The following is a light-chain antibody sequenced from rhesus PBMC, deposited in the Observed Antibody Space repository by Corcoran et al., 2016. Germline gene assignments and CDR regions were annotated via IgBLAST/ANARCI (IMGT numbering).Light chain of an antibody. J-gene: IGKJ1*01. CDR3: QHYYDNPWT. V-gene: IGKV1S12*01. CDR1: QNIYSN. CDR2: AAS. Sequence: DIQMTQSPSALSASVGDRVTISCRASQNIYSNLAWYQQKPGKAPKLLIYAASSLQTGIPSRFSGSGSGTDFTLTISILQPEDSAAYYCQHYYDNPWTFGQGTKVEIK.